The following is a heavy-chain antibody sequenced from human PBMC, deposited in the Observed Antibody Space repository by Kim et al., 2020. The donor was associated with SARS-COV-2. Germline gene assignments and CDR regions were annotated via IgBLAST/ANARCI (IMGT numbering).Heavy chain of an antibody. CDR3: ARGGKNYDFWSGYPLYGMDV. J-gene: IGHJ6*02. CDR2: ISAYNGNT. CDR1: GYTFTSYG. Sequence: ASVKVSCKASGYTFTSYGISWVRQAPGQGLEWMGWISAYNGNTNYAQKLQGRVTMTTDTSTSTAYMELRSLRSDDTAVYYCARGGKNYDFWSGYPLYGMDVWGQGTTVTVSS. D-gene: IGHD3-3*01. V-gene: IGHV1-18*01.